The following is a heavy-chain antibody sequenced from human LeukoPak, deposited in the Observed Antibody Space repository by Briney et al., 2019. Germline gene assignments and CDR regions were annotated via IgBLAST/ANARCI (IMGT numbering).Heavy chain of an antibody. CDR3: ARGYFDWLPDY. CDR2: ISYDGSNE. Sequence: QPGRSLRPSCAASGFTFSSYVMHWVRQAPGKGLEWVAIISYDGSNEYYADSVKGRFTISRDNSKNTLYLQMNSLRAADTAVYYCARGYFDWLPDYWGQGTLVTVSS. D-gene: IGHD3-9*01. CDR1: GFTFSSYV. J-gene: IGHJ4*02. V-gene: IGHV3-30*04.